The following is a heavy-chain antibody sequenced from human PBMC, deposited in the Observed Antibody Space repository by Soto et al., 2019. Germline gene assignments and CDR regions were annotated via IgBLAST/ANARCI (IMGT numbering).Heavy chain of an antibody. V-gene: IGHV2-5*01. D-gene: IGHD4-4*01. CDR1: GFSLSTRGVG. CDR2: IYWNDDK. Sequence: SGPTLVNPTQTLTLTCTFSGFSLSTRGVGVGWIRQPPGKALEWLALIYWNDDKRYSPSLKSRLIITKDTSKNQVVLTMTNMDPVDTSSYYCAYRDYTNCFAPCGQGTPVIGSS. J-gene: IGHJ5*02. CDR3: AYRDYTNCFAP.